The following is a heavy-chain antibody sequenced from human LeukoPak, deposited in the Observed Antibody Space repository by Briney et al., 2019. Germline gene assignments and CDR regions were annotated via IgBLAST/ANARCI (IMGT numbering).Heavy chain of an antibody. CDR2: IDHSGSA. V-gene: IGHV4-34*01. J-gene: IGHJ4*02. CDR1: GGSFSGYH. CDR3: ARDPDSGIWGGLGIDY. Sequence: SETLSLTCGVYGGSFSGYHWTWIRLRPGKGLDWIGDIDHSGSAHYNPSLKSRVTISIDTSNKQFSLNLHSATAADTAVYYCARDPDSGIWGGLGIDYWGQGTLVTVSS. D-gene: IGHD3-16*01.